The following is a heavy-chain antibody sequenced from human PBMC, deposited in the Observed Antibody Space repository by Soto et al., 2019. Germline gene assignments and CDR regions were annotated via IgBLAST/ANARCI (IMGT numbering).Heavy chain of an antibody. Sequence: QVQLVQSGAEVKKPGASVKVSCKASGYTFTGYYMHWVRQAPGQGLEWMGWINPNSGGTNYAQKFQGGVTMTRDTSISTAYRELGRLRYDDTAVYYCARGGRGYCSGGSCYHYWYFDLWGRGTLVTVSS. CDR1: GYTFTGYY. D-gene: IGHD2-15*01. J-gene: IGHJ2*01. CDR3: ARGGRGYCSGGSCYHYWYFDL. V-gene: IGHV1-2*02. CDR2: INPNSGGT.